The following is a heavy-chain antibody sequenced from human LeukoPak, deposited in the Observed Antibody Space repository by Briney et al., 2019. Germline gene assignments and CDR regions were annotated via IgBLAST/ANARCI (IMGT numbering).Heavy chain of an antibody. CDR1: GFTFSSYA. V-gene: IGHV3-64*01. D-gene: IGHD6-19*01. CDR2: ISSNGGST. Sequence: PGGSLRLSCAASGFTFSSYAMHWVRQAPEKGLEYVSAISSNGGSTYYANSVKGRFTISRDNSQNTLYLQMGSLRAEDMAVYYCARGAVAGTGPYYYYYYMDVWGKGTTVTVSS. J-gene: IGHJ6*03. CDR3: ARGAVAGTGPYYYYYYMDV.